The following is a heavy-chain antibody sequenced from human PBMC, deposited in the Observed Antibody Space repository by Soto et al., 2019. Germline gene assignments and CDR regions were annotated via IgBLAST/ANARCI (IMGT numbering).Heavy chain of an antibody. CDR3: ASVKGSAVVAPWWY. Sequence: QVQLVQSGAEVKKPGSSVKVSCKASGGTFSSYAISWVRQAPGQGLEWMGGIIPIFGTANYAQKFQGRVKXXGXEXXSTAYMELSSLRSEDTAVYYCASVKGSAVVAPWWYWGQGTLVTVSS. D-gene: IGHD2-15*01. J-gene: IGHJ4*02. V-gene: IGHV1-69*12. CDR2: IIPIFGTA. CDR1: GGTFSSYA.